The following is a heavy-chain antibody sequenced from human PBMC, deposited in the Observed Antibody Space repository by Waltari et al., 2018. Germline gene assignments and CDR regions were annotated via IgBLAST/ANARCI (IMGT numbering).Heavy chain of an antibody. CDR3: ATSSFVAVLDS. Sequence: QVQLQESGPRLVKPSGTLSLTCGVSRGFPSNINLWNWIRQAPGEGLEWLGEIHRTGSSNDNPSLKGRLTMSVDKSNSQVSMKLKSVTAADTAVYYCATSSFVAVLDSWGQGTLVTVSS. J-gene: IGHJ4*02. D-gene: IGHD6-19*01. CDR2: IHRTGSS. CDR1: RGFPSNINL. V-gene: IGHV4-4*02.